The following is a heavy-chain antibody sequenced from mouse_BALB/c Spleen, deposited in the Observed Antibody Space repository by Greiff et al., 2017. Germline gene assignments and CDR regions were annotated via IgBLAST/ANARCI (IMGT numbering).Heavy chain of an antibody. CDR1: RYTFTSYW. V-gene: IGHV1-7*01. J-gene: IGHJ3*01. D-gene: IGHD2-10*02. CDR2: INPSTGYT. CDR3: ERSKYGNWFAD. Sequence: QVQLQQSGAELAKPGASVKMSCKASRYTFTSYWMHWVKQRPGQGLEWIGYINPSTGYTEYNQKFKDKATLTADKSSSTAYMQLSSLTSEDSAVYYCERSKYGNWFADWGQGTLVTVSA.